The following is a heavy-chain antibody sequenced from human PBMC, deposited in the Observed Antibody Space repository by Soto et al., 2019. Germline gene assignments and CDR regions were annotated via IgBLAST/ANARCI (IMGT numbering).Heavy chain of an antibody. CDR2: IYYSGST. CDR3: ARDYSDSSGYPAYFDY. V-gene: IGHV4-30-4*01. J-gene: IGHJ4*02. Sequence: PSETLSLTCTVSGGSISSGDYYWSWIRQPPGKGLEWIGYIYYSGSTYYNPSLKSRVTISVDTSKNQFSLKLSSVTAADTAVYYCARDYSDSSGYPAYFDYWGQGTLVTVSS. CDR1: GGSISSGDYY. D-gene: IGHD3-22*01.